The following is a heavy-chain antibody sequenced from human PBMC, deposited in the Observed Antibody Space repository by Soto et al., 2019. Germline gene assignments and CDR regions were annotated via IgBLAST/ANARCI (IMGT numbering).Heavy chain of an antibody. Sequence: SVKASCKASGGSFSTYGISWVRQAPGQGLEWMGGIIPIFTTPHYAQKFQGRVTITADESTNTAYMELSSLRSEDTAVYYCARALEEYYYDSSGYYHGYWGQGTLVTVSS. CDR3: ARALEEYYYDSSGYYHGY. CDR2: IIPIFTTP. D-gene: IGHD3-22*01. J-gene: IGHJ4*02. V-gene: IGHV1-69*13. CDR1: GGSFSTYG.